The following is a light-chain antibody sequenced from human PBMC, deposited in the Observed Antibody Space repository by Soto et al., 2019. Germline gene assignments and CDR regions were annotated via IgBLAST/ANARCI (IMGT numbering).Light chain of an antibody. Sequence: EIVLTQSPATLSLSPGESATLSCRASQSMSSSYLAWYQQKPGQAPRLVIYGASSRATGIPDRFSGSGSGTEFTLTITRLEPEDFALYYCQQYGRSPLIPFGPGTKVEI. V-gene: IGKV3-20*01. CDR2: GAS. CDR1: QSMSSSY. J-gene: IGKJ3*01. CDR3: QQYGRSPLIP.